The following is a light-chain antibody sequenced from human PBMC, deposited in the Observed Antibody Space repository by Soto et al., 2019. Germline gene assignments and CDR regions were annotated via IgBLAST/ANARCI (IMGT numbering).Light chain of an antibody. Sequence: EIVLTQSPGTLSLSPGERATLSCRASQSVSSSYLAWYQQKPGQAPRLLIYGASSRATGIPDRFSGSESGTDFTLTISRLETEDFAVYYCQQYGSLRTFGQGTKVEIK. J-gene: IGKJ1*01. V-gene: IGKV3-20*01. CDR3: QQYGSLRT. CDR2: GAS. CDR1: QSVSSSY.